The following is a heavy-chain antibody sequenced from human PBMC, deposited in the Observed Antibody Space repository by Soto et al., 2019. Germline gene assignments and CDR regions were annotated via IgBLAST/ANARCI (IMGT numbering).Heavy chain of an antibody. CDR3: ARDPGIAVVGRGTSFEH. V-gene: IGHV1-69*18. CDR2: IIPLFST. Sequence: QVQLVQSGAEVKKPGSSVKVSCKASGDTFRNYAFTWVRQAPGQGLEWMGTIIPLFSTRYAQKFQGRVTMTADESTSTVYMYLSSLKSDSTAVYYCARDPGIAVVGRGTSFEHWGQGTLVSVSS. D-gene: IGHD6-19*01. CDR1: GDTFRNYA. J-gene: IGHJ4*02.